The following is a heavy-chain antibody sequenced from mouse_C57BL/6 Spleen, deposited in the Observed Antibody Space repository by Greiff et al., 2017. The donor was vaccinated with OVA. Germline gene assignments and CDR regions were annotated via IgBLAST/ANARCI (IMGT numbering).Heavy chain of an antibody. J-gene: IGHJ3*01. V-gene: IGHV1-52*01. CDR3: AYSNYADWFAY. CDR2: IDPSDSET. D-gene: IGHD2-5*01. CDR1: GYTFTSYW. Sequence: QVQLQQPGAELVRPGSSVKLSCKASGYTFTSYWMHWVKQRPIQGLEWIGNIDPSDSETHYNQKFKDKATLTVDKSSSTAYMQLSSLTSEDSAVYYGAYSNYADWFAYWGQGTLVTVSA.